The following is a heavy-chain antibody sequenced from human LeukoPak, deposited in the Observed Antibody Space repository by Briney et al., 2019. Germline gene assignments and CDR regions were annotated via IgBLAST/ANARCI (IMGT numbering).Heavy chain of an antibody. J-gene: IGHJ4*02. CDR1: GYTFTSYG. Sequence: ASVKVSCKASGYTFTSYGISWVRQAPGQGLEWMGWTSAYNGNTNYAQKLQGRVSITTDTSTSTDYMEQRSLRYADTAVYYCAIDKLDGDYWTHYFDYWGQGTLVTVSS. V-gene: IGHV1-18*01. CDR3: AIDKLDGDYWTHYFDY. CDR2: TSAYNGNT. D-gene: IGHD4-17*01.